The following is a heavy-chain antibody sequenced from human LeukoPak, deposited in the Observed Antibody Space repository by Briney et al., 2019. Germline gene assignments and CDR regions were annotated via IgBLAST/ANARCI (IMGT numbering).Heavy chain of an antibody. CDR2: INHSGST. V-gene: IGHV4-34*01. J-gene: IGHJ4*02. CDR3: ASLVEMATIT. Sequence: SETLSLTCTVSGGSINNYYWSWIRQPPGKGLEWIGEINHSGSTNYNPSLKSRVTISVDTSKNQFSLKLSSVTAADTAVYYCASLVEMATITWGQGTLVTVSS. CDR1: GGSINNYY. D-gene: IGHD5-24*01.